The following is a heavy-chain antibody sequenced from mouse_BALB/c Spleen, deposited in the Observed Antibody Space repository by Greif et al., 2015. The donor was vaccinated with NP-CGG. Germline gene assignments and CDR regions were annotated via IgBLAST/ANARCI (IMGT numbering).Heavy chain of an antibody. CDR2: IWAGGST. V-gene: IGHV2-9*02. Sequence: QVQLKQSGPGLVAPSQSLSITCTVSGFSLTSYGVHWVRQPPGKGLEWLGVIWAGGSTNYNSALMSRLSISKDNSKSQVFLKMNSLQTDDTAMYYCARKRPGGYDGFAYWGQGTLVTVSA. CDR3: ARKRPGGYDGFAY. J-gene: IGHJ3*01. D-gene: IGHD2-2*01. CDR1: GFSLTSYG.